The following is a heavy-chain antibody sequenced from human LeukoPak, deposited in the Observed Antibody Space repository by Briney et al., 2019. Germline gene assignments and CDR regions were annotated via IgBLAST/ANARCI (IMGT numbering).Heavy chain of an antibody. D-gene: IGHD5-18*01. CDR3: ARGIRYSYGLTKDY. J-gene: IGHJ4*02. V-gene: IGHV3-23*01. CDR2: ISGSGGST. CDR1: GFTFSSYA. Sequence: AGGSLRLSCAASGFTFSSYAMSWVRQAPGKGLEWVSAISGSGGSTYYADSVKGRFTISRDNSKNTLYLQMNSLRAEDTAVYYCARGIRYSYGLTKDYWGQGTLVTVSS.